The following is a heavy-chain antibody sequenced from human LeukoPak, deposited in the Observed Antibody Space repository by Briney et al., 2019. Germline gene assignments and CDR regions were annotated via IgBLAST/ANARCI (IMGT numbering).Heavy chain of an antibody. D-gene: IGHD6-13*01. Sequence: GGSLRLSCAVSGFTFSSEAMGWVRQLPGGGLEWVSTISPAGGTTYSAESMKGRFTISRDNSKSTLYLQMNSLRVEDTAVYYCTKVRSGSSSWALRVFDYWGQGALVTVSS. V-gene: IGHV3-23*01. CDR3: TKVRSGSSSWALRVFDY. J-gene: IGHJ4*02. CDR2: ISPAGGTT. CDR1: GFTFSSEA.